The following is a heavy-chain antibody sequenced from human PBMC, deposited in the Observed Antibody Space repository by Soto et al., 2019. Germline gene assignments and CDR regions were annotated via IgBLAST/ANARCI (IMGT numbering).Heavy chain of an antibody. CDR2: FNPSGGTA. D-gene: IGHD4-17*01. V-gene: IGHV1-46*01. CDR3: ARGGTTMVTPPFDP. J-gene: IGHJ5*02. Sequence: ASVNVSCKASGYTFTSYYRHWVRQAPGQVLEWVGIFNPSGGTATYAQKFQGRVTMTRDTSTSTVYMELSSLRSEDTAVYYCARGGTTMVTPPFDPWGQGTLVTVSS. CDR1: GYTFTSYY.